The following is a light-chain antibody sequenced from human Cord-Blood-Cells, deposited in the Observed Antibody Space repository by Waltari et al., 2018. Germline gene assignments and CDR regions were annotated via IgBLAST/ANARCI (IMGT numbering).Light chain of an antibody. Sequence: EIVLTQSPATLSLSPGERATLSCRTSQSVSSYLAWYPPKPGQAPRLLIYDASNRATGIPARVSGSGSGTDFTLTISSLGPEDFAVYYCQQRSNWPPTFGGGTKVEIK. CDR3: QQRSNWPPT. J-gene: IGKJ4*01. CDR1: QSVSSY. V-gene: IGKV3-11*01. CDR2: DAS.